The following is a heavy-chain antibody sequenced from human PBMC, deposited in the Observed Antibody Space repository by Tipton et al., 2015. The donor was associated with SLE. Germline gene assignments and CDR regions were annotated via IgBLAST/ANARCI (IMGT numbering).Heavy chain of an antibody. D-gene: IGHD6-19*01. CDR1: GFTFSTYS. V-gene: IGHV3-21*01. CDR2: ITSTSSYT. Sequence: SLRLSCAASGFTFSTYSMNWVRQAPGKGLEWVSSITSTSSYTYYTDSVKSRFTISRDNAENSLFLQMNSLRAEDTAVYYCARDQYSSGRWDYWGQGALVTVSS. CDR3: ARDQYSSGRWDY. J-gene: IGHJ4*02.